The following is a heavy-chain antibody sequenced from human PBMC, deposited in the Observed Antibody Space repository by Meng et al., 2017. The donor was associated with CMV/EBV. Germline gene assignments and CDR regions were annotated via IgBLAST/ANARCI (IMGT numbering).Heavy chain of an antibody. CDR1: GFNFSDYY. Sequence: ASGFNFSDYYMSWIRQAPGKGLEWVSYISSNSGYTDSADSVKGRFTISRDNAKNSLSLQMNSLRAEDTAVYYCARDLKGYSYGHDYWGQGTLVTVSS. J-gene: IGHJ4*02. D-gene: IGHD5-18*01. CDR2: ISSNSGYT. CDR3: ARDLKGYSYGHDY. V-gene: IGHV3-11*06.